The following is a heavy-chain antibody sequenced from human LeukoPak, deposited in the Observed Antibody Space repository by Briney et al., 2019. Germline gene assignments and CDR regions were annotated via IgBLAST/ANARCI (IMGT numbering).Heavy chain of an antibody. V-gene: IGHV3-23*01. CDR1: GFTFDDYA. J-gene: IGHJ4*02. D-gene: IGHD3-9*01. Sequence: GGSLRLSCAASGFTFDDYAMHWVRQAPGKGLEWVSAISGSGGSTYYADSVKGRFTISRDNSKNTLYLQMNSLRAEDTAVYYCAKDGPYYDILTGYPDYWGQGTLVTVSS. CDR3: AKDGPYYDILTGYPDY. CDR2: ISGSGGST.